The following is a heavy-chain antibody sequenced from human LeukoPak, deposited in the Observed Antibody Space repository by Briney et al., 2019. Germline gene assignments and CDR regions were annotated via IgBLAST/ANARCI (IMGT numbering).Heavy chain of an antibody. Sequence: PGGSLRLSCAASGFTFSSFWMHWVRQAPGKGLVWVSRIDYDGTTTAYADSVKGRFTVSRDNAKNSLYLQMNTLRAEDTAVYYCARDPPGSGSLLHFEYWGQGTVVTVSS. CDR2: IDYDGTTT. CDR3: ARDPPGSGSLLHFEY. V-gene: IGHV3-74*01. D-gene: IGHD5-12*01. CDR1: GFTFSSFW. J-gene: IGHJ4*02.